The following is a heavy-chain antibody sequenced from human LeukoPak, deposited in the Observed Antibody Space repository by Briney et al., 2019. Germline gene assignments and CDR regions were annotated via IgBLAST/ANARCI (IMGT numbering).Heavy chain of an antibody. Sequence: PSETLSLTCTVSGGSSSRGNYYWSWIRQHPGKGLEWIGYIYYSGSTYYNPSLKSRVTISVDTSKNQFSLKLSSVTAADTAVYYCASGWSSGWYYFDYWGQGTLVTVSS. V-gene: IGHV4-31*03. CDR2: IYYSGST. J-gene: IGHJ4*02. CDR1: GGSSSRGNYY. D-gene: IGHD6-19*01. CDR3: ASGWSSGWYYFDY.